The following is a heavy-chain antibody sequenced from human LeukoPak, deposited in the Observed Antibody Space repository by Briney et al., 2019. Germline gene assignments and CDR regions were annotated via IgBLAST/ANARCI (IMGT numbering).Heavy chain of an antibody. Sequence: GGSLRLSCAASGFTFSSYGMPWVRQAPGKGLEWVAVIWYDGSNKYYADSVKGRFTISRDNSKNTLYLQMNSLRAEDTAVYYCARTADYYGSGSYFPWAYFDYWGQGSLVTVSS. J-gene: IGHJ4*02. D-gene: IGHD3-10*01. CDR3: ARTADYYGSGSYFPWAYFDY. V-gene: IGHV3-33*01. CDR1: GFTFSSYG. CDR2: IWYDGSNK.